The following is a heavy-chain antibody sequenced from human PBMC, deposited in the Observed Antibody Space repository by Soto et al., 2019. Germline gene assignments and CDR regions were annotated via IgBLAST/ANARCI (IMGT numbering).Heavy chain of an antibody. V-gene: IGHV3-30*18. Sequence: QVQLVESGGGVVQPGTSLRLSCAASGFNFSEYAMHWVRQAPGKGLEWLAIISFERSNKYSADSVKGRFTISRDNSKNSLYQQMNSLRPEQTAVYYCAKYWATLGAGQFFDSWGQGTPVTVAS. CDR2: ISFERSNK. J-gene: IGHJ4*02. CDR3: AKYWATLGAGQFFDS. D-gene: IGHD6-19*01. CDR1: GFNFSEYA.